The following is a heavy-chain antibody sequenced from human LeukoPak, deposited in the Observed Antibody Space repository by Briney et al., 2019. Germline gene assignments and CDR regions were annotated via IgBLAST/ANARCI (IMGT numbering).Heavy chain of an antibody. CDR3: AKDLEYQALWGFFDS. CDR2: ISYDGSKK. CDR1: GFTFSSES. D-gene: IGHD2-2*01. Sequence: PGRSLRLSCAASGFTFSSESMHWVRQAPGKGLEWVAVISYDGSKKYSADSVKGRFTISRDNSKNTLYLQMNSLRAEDTAVYYCAKDLEYQALWGFFDSWGQGTLVTVSS. V-gene: IGHV3-30*18. J-gene: IGHJ4*02.